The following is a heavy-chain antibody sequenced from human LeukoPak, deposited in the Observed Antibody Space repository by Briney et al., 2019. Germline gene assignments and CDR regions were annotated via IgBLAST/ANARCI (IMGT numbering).Heavy chain of an antibody. Sequence: SETLSLTCTVSGGSISSYYWSWIRQPAGKGLEWIGRIYISGSTNYNPSLKSRVTMSVDTSKNQFSLKLSSVTAADTAVYYCARKGRCFDWLSHNWFDPWGQGTLVTVSS. V-gene: IGHV4-4*07. CDR3: ARKGRCFDWLSHNWFDP. CDR2: IYISGST. J-gene: IGHJ5*02. D-gene: IGHD3-9*01. CDR1: GGSISSYY.